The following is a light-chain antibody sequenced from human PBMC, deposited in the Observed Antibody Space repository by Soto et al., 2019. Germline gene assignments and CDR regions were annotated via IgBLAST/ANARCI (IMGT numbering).Light chain of an antibody. Sequence: DIGMSQTAVSLSVMAGQPASISFKCGQISLHSDGKTYVYWYLQRPGQPPQLLIYEVSNRFSGVPDRFSGSGSGTDFTLKISRVEAEDVGVYYCMQTKQLPVTFGQGTKVDI. CDR3: MQTKQLPVT. CDR2: EVS. J-gene: IGKJ1*01. V-gene: IGKV2D-29*01. CDR1: QISLHSDGKTY.